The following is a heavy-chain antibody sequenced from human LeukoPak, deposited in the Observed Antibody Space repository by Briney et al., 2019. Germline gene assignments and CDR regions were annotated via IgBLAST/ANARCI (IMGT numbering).Heavy chain of an antibody. CDR1: GGSFSGYY. D-gene: IGHD7-27*01. J-gene: IGHJ4*02. CDR2: INHSGST. CDR3: ARGFGGRRPNWGFDY. Sequence: SETLSLTCAVYGGSFSGYYWSWIRQPPGKGLEWIGEINHSGSTNYNPSLKSRVTISVDTSKSQFSLKLSSVTAADTAVYYCARGFGGRRPNWGFDYWGQGTLVTVSS. V-gene: IGHV4-34*01.